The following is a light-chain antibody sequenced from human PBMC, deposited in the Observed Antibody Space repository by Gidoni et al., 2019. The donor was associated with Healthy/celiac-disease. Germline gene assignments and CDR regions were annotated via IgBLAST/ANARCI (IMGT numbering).Light chain of an antibody. CDR2: DAS. Sequence: DIQMTPSPSSLSASVGDRVTITCQASQDISNYFNRYQQQPGKAPKLLIYDASNLETGVPSRFSGSGSGTDFTSPISSLQPADIATSYCQQYDNLPLTFGGGTKVEIK. CDR1: QDISNY. CDR3: QQYDNLPLT. V-gene: IGKV1-33*01. J-gene: IGKJ4*01.